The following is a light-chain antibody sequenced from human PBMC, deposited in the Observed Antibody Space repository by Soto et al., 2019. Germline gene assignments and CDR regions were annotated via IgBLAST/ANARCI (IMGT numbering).Light chain of an antibody. CDR1: SSDVGGYNS. J-gene: IGLJ1*01. V-gene: IGLV2-14*03. CDR3: NSYTSTSSYV. CDR2: EVS. Sequence: QSVLTQPASVSGSPGQSITVSCTGTSSDVGGYNSVSWYQQHPGKPPKLIIYEVSNRPSGVSDRFSGSKSGNTASLTISGLQAEDEADYYCNSYTSTSSYVFATGTKVTVL.